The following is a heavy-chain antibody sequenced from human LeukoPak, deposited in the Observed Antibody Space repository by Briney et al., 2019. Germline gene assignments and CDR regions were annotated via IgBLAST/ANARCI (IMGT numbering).Heavy chain of an antibody. CDR3: ARHDGYCSSTSCYYFDY. Sequence: SETLSLTCTVSGDSITSFNYYWGWIRQPPGKGLEWIGSIYYSGSTYYNPSLKSRVTISVDTSKNQFSLKLSSVTAADTAVYYCARHDGYCSSTSCYYFDYWGQGTLVTVSS. CDR2: IYYSGST. J-gene: IGHJ4*02. CDR1: GDSITSFNYY. V-gene: IGHV4-39*01. D-gene: IGHD2-2*03.